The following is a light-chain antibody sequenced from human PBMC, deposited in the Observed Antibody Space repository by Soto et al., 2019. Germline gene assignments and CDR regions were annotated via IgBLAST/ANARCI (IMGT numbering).Light chain of an antibody. Sequence: DIQMTQSPSTLSGSVGDRVTITCRASQTISSWLAWYQQKPGKAPKLLIYKASTLKSGVPSRFSGSGSGTEFNLTISSLQPDDFETYYCQHYNSYSEAFGQGTKVDNK. J-gene: IGKJ1*01. CDR3: QHYNSYSEA. V-gene: IGKV1-5*03. CDR1: QTISSW. CDR2: KAS.